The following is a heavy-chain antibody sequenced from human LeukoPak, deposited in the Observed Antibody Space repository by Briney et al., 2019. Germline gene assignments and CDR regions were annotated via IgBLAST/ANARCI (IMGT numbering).Heavy chain of an antibody. J-gene: IGHJ4*02. CDR1: GFTFSNAW. CDR3: TTFEY. Sequence: PGGSLRLSCAASGFTFSNAWMSWVRQAPGKGLEWVGRTKSKTDGGTTDYAAPMKGRFTISTDDSQNTLYLQMNSLKTEDTAVYYCTTFEYWGQGTLVTVSS. CDR2: TKSKTDGGTT. V-gene: IGHV3-15*01.